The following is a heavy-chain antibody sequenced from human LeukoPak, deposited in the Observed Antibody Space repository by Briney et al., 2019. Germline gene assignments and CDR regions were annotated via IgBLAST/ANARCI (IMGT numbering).Heavy chain of an antibody. CDR3: ARYSGSYPGWLDP. CDR2: INPDGSQK. V-gene: IGHV3-7*01. CDR1: GFTFSSSW. Sequence: GGSLRLSCIASGFTFSSSWMNWVRQAPGKGLEWVANINPDGSQKDYVDSLKGRFTISRDSAKNSVFLQMNSLSAEDTAVYYCARYSGSYPGWLDPWGQGTLVTVSS. J-gene: IGHJ5*02. D-gene: IGHD1-26*01.